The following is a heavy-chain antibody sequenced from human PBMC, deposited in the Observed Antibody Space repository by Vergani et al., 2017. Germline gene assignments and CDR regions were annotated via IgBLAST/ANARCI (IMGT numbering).Heavy chain of an antibody. CDR2: IYYRGRT. J-gene: IGHJ3*02. V-gene: IGHV4-30-4*01. CDR1: GGSISSGDYY. D-gene: IGHD2-15*01. CDR3: ARVGCSGGSCYRYDAFDI. Sequence: QVQLQESGPGLVKPSQTLSLTCTVSGGSISSGDYYWSWIRQPPGKGLEWIGYIYYRGRTYYNPSLKSRVTISVDTSKNQFSLKLSSVTAADTAVYYCARVGCSGGSCYRYDAFDIWGQGTMVTVSS.